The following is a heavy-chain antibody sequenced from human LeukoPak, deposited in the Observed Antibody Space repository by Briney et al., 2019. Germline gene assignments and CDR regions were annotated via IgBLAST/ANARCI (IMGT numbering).Heavy chain of an antibody. Sequence: ASVKLSCKSSGYTFTSYGITWVRQAPGQGLEWMGWINTYYGNTDYAQNFQGRVTMTTDTSTSTAYMELRSLRSDDTAVYYCARGRFGDISFDYWGQGTLVTVSS. J-gene: IGHJ4*02. D-gene: IGHD3-10*01. CDR3: ARGRFGDISFDY. CDR1: GYTFTSYG. V-gene: IGHV1-18*01. CDR2: INTYYGNT.